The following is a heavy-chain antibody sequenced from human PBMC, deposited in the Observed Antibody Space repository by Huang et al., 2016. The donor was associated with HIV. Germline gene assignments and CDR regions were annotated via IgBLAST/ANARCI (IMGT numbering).Heavy chain of an antibody. D-gene: IGHD2-21*02. CDR3: ARPRMTATSSDSTWSFFDS. J-gene: IGHJ4*02. V-gene: IGHV4-34*02. CDR2: LNHRGRS. Sequence: QVQLQQWGAGLLKPSGALSLKCAVYGGSLSDLYWTWIRLSPGKRLEWIGELNHRGRSTYNPSLRSRVTMSVDMAKNQFSLNLTSLTAADTAVYYCARPRMTATSSDSTWSFFDSWGQGTLVIVSS. CDR1: GGSLSDLY.